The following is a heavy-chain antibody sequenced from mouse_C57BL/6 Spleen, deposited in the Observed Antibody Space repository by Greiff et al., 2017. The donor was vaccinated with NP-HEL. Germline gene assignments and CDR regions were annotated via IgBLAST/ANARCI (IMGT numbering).Heavy chain of an antibody. D-gene: IGHD2-3*01. Sequence: QVQLQQSGAELARPGASVKMSCKASGYTFTSYTMHWVKQRPGQGLEWIGYINPSSGYTKYNQKFKDKATLTADKSSSTAYMQLSSLTSEDSAVYYCAREVYDGHYYAMDYWVKEPQSPSPQ. CDR3: AREVYDGHYYAMDY. CDR1: GYTFTSYT. J-gene: IGHJ4*01. CDR2: INPSSGYT. V-gene: IGHV1-4*01.